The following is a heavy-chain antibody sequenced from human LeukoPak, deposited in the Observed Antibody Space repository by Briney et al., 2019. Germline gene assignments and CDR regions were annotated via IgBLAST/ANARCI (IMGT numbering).Heavy chain of an antibody. J-gene: IGHJ5*02. CDR2: INPNSGGT. D-gene: IGHD3-22*01. V-gene: IGHV1-2*02. CDR3: AREYYYDRHWFDP. Sequence: GASVKVSCKASGYTFTGYYMHWVRQAPGQGLEWMGWINPNSGGTNYAQKFQGRVTMTRDTSISTAYMELSSQRSEDTAVYYCAREYYYDRHWFDPWGQGTLVTVSS. CDR1: GYTFTGYY.